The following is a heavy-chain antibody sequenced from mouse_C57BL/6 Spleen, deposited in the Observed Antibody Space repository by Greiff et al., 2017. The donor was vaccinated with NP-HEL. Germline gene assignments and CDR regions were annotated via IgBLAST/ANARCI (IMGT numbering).Heavy chain of an antibody. J-gene: IGHJ4*01. CDR3: ARGSNWNY. V-gene: IGHV1-61*01. CDR1: GYTFTSYW. D-gene: IGHD2-5*01. CDR2: IYPSDSET. Sequence: VQLQQPGAELVRPGSSVKLSCKASGYTFTSYWMDWVKQRPGQGLEWIGNIYPSDSETHYNQKFKDKATLTVDKSSSTAYMQLSSLTSEDSAVYYCARGSNWNYWGQGTSVTVSS.